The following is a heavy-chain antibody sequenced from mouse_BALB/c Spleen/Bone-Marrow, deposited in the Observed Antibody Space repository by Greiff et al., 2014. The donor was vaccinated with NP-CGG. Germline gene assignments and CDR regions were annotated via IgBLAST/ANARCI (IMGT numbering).Heavy chain of an antibody. CDR3: ASLTGLDY. CDR2: ISSGGSYT. V-gene: IGHV5-9-3*01. D-gene: IGHD4-1*01. Sequence: EVQLVESGGGLVKPGGSLKLSCAASGLTFSGYAMSWVRQTPEKRLEWVATISSGGSYTYYPDSVKDRFTISRDNAKNTLYLQMSSLRSEDTAMYYCASLTGLDYWGQGTTLTVSA. CDR1: GLTFSGYA. J-gene: IGHJ2*01.